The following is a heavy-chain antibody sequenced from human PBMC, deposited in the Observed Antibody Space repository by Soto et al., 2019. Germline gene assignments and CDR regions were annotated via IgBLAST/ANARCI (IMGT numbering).Heavy chain of an antibody. D-gene: IGHD1-7*01. V-gene: IGHV2-70*01. CDR2: IDWEEEK. CDR3: TRSNNWNYEYYFDY. CDR1: GFSLSRKGMS. J-gene: IGHJ4*02. Sequence: SGPTLVNPKQTLILTCAFSGFSLSRKGMSVSWIRQPPGKALEFLALIDWEEEKFSSPSLRTRLTVSKDTSKSQVVLTLTNVDPVDTATYYCTRSNNWNYEYYFDYWGQGTLVTFSS.